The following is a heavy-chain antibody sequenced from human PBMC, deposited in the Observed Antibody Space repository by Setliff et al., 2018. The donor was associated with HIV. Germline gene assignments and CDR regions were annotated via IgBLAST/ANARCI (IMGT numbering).Heavy chain of an antibody. CDR1: GFTFSSYE. V-gene: IGHV3-48*03. Sequence: GGSLRLSCAASGFTFSSYEMSWVRQAPGKGLEWLSYISSSGTTTYYADSVKGRFTISRDNAKNSVLLQMNSLRVEDTAVYFCAAQGVLWGQGTQVTVSS. J-gene: IGHJ4*02. CDR2: ISSSGTTT. CDR3: AAQGVL.